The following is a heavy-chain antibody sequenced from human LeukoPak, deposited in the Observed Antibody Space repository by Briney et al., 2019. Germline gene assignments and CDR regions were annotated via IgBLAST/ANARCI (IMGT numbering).Heavy chain of an antibody. CDR3: ALSIYSSGWYAEYFQH. Sequence: GESLKISCKGSGYSFTSYWIGWVRQMPGKGLEWMGIIYPGDSDTRYSPSFQGQVTISADKSISTAYLQWSSLKASDTAMYYCALSIYSSGWYAEYFQHWGQGTLVTVSS. D-gene: IGHD6-19*01. CDR1: GYSFTSYW. CDR2: IYPGDSDT. V-gene: IGHV5-51*01. J-gene: IGHJ1*01.